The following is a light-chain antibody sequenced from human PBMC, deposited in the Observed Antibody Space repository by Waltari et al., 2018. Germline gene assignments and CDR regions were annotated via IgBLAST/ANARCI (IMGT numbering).Light chain of an antibody. Sequence: IVLTQSPGTLSLSPGESATLSCRTSQSVTRALAWYQQKPGQAPRLPIYGASNRATGIPDRFSGSGSGTDFSLTISSLEPEDFAVYYCQHYLRLPVTFGQGTKVEVK. CDR3: QHYLRLPVT. CDR2: GAS. V-gene: IGKV3-20*01. J-gene: IGKJ1*01. CDR1: QSVTRA.